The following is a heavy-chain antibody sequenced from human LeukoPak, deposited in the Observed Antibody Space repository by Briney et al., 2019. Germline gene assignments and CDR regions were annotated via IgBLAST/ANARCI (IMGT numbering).Heavy chain of an antibody. J-gene: IGHJ6*02. CDR2: IYYSGST. D-gene: IGHD4-11*01. CDR1: GGSISSYY. CDR3: ARGSTVTSYYYYYGMDV. Sequence: SETLSLTCTVSGGSISSYYWSWIRQPPGKGLEWIGYIYYSGSTNYNPSLKSRVTISVDRSKNQFSLKLSSVTAADTAVYYCARGSTVTSYYYYYGMDVWGQGTTVTVSS. V-gene: IGHV4-59*12.